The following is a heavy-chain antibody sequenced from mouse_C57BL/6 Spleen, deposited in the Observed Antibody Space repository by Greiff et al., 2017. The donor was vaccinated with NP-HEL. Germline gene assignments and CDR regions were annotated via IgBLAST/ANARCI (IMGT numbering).Heavy chain of an antibody. D-gene: IGHD2-13*01. Sequence: VQLQQSGPELVKPGASVKISCKASGYAFSSSWMNWVKQRPGKGLEWIGRIYPGDGDTNYNGKFKGKATLTADKSSSTAYMQLSSLTSEDSAVYFCARGVRSYAMDYWGQGTSVTVSS. J-gene: IGHJ4*01. CDR2: IYPGDGDT. CDR3: ARGVRSYAMDY. V-gene: IGHV1-82*01. CDR1: GYAFSSSW.